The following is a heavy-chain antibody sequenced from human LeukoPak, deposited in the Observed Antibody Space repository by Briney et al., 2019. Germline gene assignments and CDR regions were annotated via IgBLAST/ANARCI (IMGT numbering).Heavy chain of an antibody. D-gene: IGHD6-13*01. V-gene: IGHV4-4*07. CDR3: ARVVAAAVYNWFDP. CDR1: GGSISSYY. J-gene: IGHJ5*02. Sequence: SETLSLTCTVSGGSISSYYWSWIRQPAGKGLEWIGRIYTSGSTNYNPSLKSRVTMSVDTSKNQFSLKLSSVTAADTAVYYCARVVAAAVYNWFDPWGQGTLVTVSS. CDR2: IYTSGST.